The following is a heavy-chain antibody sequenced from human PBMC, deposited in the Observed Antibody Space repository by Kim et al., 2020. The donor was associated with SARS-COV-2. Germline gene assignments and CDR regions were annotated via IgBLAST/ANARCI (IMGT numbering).Heavy chain of an antibody. V-gene: IGHV1-46*01. J-gene: IGHJ5*02. D-gene: IGHD3-22*01. CDR1: GYTFTSYY. CDR2: INPSGGSR. Sequence: ASVKVSCKTSGYTFTSYYLHWVRQAPGQVLEWMGKINPSGGSRSYAEKFQGRVTMTRDTSTSTVYMELSSLRSEDTAVYYCARDYYDSSGYFYNWFDPWGQGTLVTVSS. CDR3: ARDYYDSSGYFYNWFDP.